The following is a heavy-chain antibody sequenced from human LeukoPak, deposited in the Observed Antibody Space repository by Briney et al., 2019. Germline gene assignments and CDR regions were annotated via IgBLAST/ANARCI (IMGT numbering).Heavy chain of an antibody. D-gene: IGHD6-19*01. Sequence: SETLSLTCTVSGGSLGNYYWSWIRQPAGKGLEWIGRIYPTGHTHYNPSLKSRVTMSVDTSKNQFSLKMTSLTDADTAVYYCARITDPDYRSGWSGADYWGRGTQVTVSA. J-gene: IGHJ4*02. CDR1: GGSLGNYY. CDR3: ARITDPDYRSGWSGADY. V-gene: IGHV4-4*07. CDR2: IYPTGHT.